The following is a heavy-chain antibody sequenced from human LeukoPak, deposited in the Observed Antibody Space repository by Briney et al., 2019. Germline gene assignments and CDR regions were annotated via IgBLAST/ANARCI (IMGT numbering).Heavy chain of an antibody. V-gene: IGHV4-34*01. Sequence: PSETLSLTCAVYGGSFSGYYWSWIRQPPGKGLEWIGEISHSGITNYNPSLKSRVTISVDTSKNRFSLKLSSVTAADTAVYYCARDLQGYGSSGYLDYWGQGTLVTVSS. CDR2: ISHSGIT. D-gene: IGHD3-22*01. CDR3: ARDLQGYGSSGYLDY. CDR1: GGSFSGYY. J-gene: IGHJ4*02.